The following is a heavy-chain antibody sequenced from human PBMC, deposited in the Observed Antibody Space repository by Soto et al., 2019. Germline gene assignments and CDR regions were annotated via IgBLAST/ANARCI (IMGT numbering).Heavy chain of an antibody. V-gene: IGHV3-74*01. J-gene: IGHJ4*02. CDR3: ARDPAPSGWYDY. Sequence: PGGSLRLSCAGSGFPFGTYSMNWVRQAPGKGLEWVARINSDGSSTSNADSVKGRFTISRDNAKNTLYLQMNSLRAEDTAVYYCARDPAPSGWYDYWGQGTQVTVSS. CDR1: GFPFGTYS. D-gene: IGHD6-19*01. CDR2: INSDGSST.